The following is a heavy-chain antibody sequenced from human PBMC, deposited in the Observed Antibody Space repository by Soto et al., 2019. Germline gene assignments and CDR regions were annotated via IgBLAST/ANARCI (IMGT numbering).Heavy chain of an antibody. V-gene: IGHV4-30-4*01. CDR3: ARDFSPEGYCTNGVCLSNWFDP. J-gene: IGHJ5*02. CDR2: IYYSGST. D-gene: IGHD2-8*01. CDR1: GGSISSGDYY. Sequence: SETLSLTCTVSGGSISSGDYYWSWIRQPPGKGLEWIGYIYYSGSTYYNPSLKSRVTISVDTSKNQFSLKLSSVTAADTAVYYCARDFSPEGYCTNGVCLSNWFDPWGQGTLVTVSS.